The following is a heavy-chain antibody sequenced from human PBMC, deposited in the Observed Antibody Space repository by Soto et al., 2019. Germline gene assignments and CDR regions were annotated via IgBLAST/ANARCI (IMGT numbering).Heavy chain of an antibody. CDR3: ASGLVTTLHY. CDR2: IYHSGST. CDR1: GGSISSGGYS. D-gene: IGHD4-17*01. J-gene: IGHJ4*02. V-gene: IGHV4-30-2*01. Sequence: QLQLQESGSGLVKPSQTLSLTCAVSGGSISSGGYSWSCLRQPPGKGLEWIGYIYHSGSTYYNPSLKSRVTISVDRSKNQFSLKLSSVPAADTAVYYCASGLVTTLHYWGQGTLVTVSA.